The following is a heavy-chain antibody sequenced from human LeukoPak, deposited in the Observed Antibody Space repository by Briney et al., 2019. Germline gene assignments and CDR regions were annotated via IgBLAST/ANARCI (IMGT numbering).Heavy chain of an antibody. J-gene: IGHJ4*02. V-gene: IGHV1-69*05. CDR3: ARAVEMATIKGADY. D-gene: IGHD5-24*01. CDR2: IIPIFGTP. Sequence: SVKVSCKASGGTFSSYAIIWVRQAPGQGLEWMGKIIPIFGTPNYAQKFQGRVTMTRDMSTSTVYMELSSLRSEDTAVYYCARAVEMATIKGADYWGQGTLVTVSS. CDR1: GGTFSSYA.